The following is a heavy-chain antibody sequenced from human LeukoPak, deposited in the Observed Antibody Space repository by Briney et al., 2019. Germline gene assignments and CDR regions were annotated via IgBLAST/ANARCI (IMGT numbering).Heavy chain of an antibody. CDR1: GFTFSSYA. V-gene: IGHV3-30-3*01. Sequence: SGGSLRLSCAASGFTFSSYAMHWVRQAPGKGLEWVAVISYGGSNKYYADSVKGRFTISRDNSKNTLYLQMNSLRAEDTAVYYCATGTEYCSSTSCYIDYWGQGTLVTVSS. J-gene: IGHJ4*02. CDR2: ISYGGSNK. D-gene: IGHD2-2*02. CDR3: ATGTEYCSSTSCYIDY.